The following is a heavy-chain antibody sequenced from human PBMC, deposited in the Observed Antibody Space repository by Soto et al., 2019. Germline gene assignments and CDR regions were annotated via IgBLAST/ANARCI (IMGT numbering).Heavy chain of an antibody. V-gene: IGHV5-10-1*01. J-gene: IGHJ5*02. D-gene: IGHD3-22*01. CDR2: IDPSDSYT. CDR3: ARTDSSGYYRSDWFDP. CDR1: GYSFTSYW. Sequence: GESLKISCKGSGYSFTSYWISWVRQMPGKGLEWMGRIDPSDSYTNYSPSFQGHVTISADKSISTAYLQWSSLKASDTAMYYCARTDSSGYYRSDWFDPWGQGTLVTVSS.